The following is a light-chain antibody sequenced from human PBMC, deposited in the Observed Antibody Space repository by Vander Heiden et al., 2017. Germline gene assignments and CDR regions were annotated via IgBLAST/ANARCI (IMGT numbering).Light chain of an antibody. V-gene: IGKV3-20*01. CDR1: QSVSSSY. CDR2: GAS. J-gene: IGKJ1*01. CDR3: QRDGTSPGT. Sequence: EIVLTQSPGTLSLSPGERATLSCRASQSVSSSYLAWYQQKPGQAPRLLIYGASSRATGIPDTFRGSGPGTDFTLSISILELEDFAVYYCQRDGTSPGTFSQGTKVEIK.